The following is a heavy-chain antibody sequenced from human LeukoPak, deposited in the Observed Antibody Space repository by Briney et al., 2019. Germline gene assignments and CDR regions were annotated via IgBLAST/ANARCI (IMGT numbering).Heavy chain of an antibody. Sequence: SETLSLTCTVSGGSISSGSYYWSWSRQPAGKGLEWIVRIYTSGSTNYNPSLKSRVTISVDTSKNQFSLKLSSVTAADTAVYYCARAVSGYHRPAFDIWGQGTMVTVSS. D-gene: IGHD5-12*01. CDR3: ARAVSGYHRPAFDI. V-gene: IGHV4-61*02. J-gene: IGHJ3*02. CDR2: IYTSGST. CDR1: GGSISSGSYY.